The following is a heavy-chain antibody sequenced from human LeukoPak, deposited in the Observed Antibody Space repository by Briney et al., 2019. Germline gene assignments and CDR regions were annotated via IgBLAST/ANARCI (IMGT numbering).Heavy chain of an antibody. Sequence: PGGSLRLSCAASGFTFSSYDMNWVRQAPGKGLEWVSNINGGATSTSYADSVKGRFTISRDNSKNILYLQMNSLRAEDTALYYCAKGPNWESGYWGQGLLVTVSS. CDR2: INGGATST. CDR3: AKGPNWESGY. D-gene: IGHD1-1*01. J-gene: IGHJ4*02. CDR1: GFTFSSYD. V-gene: IGHV3-23*01.